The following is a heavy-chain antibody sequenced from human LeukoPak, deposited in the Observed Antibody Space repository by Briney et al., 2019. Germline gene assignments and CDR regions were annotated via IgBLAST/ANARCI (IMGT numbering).Heavy chain of an antibody. J-gene: IGHJ4*02. V-gene: IGHV4-59*11. CDR2: IYYSGST. CDR1: GGSISSHY. D-gene: IGHD1-26*01. CDR3: ARGLRGSYYFDY. Sequence: SETLSLTCIVSGGSISSHYWSWIRQPPGKGLESIGNIYYSGSTNYNPSLKSRVTISIDTSKTQFSLKLSSVTAADTAVYYCARGLRGSYYFDYWGQGTLVTVSS.